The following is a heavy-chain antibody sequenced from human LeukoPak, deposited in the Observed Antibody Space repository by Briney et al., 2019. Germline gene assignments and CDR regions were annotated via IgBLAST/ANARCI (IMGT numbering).Heavy chain of an antibody. V-gene: IGHV4-34*01. CDR1: GGSFSGYY. D-gene: IGHD2-15*01. CDR3: ASLRYCSGGSCYAHDY. Sequence: SETLSLTCAVYGGSFSGYYWSWIRQPPGKGLEWIGEINHSGSTNYNPSLKSRVTISVDASKNQFSLKLSSVTAADTAVYYCASLRYCSGGSCYAHDYWGQGTLVTVSS. CDR2: INHSGST. J-gene: IGHJ4*02.